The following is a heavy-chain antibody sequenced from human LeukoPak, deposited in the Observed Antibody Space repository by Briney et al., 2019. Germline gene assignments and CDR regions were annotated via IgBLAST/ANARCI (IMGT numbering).Heavy chain of an antibody. V-gene: IGHV4-4*07. D-gene: IGHD3-9*01. J-gene: IGHJ4*02. Sequence: SETLSLTCTVSGGSISSYYWSWIRQPAGKGLEWIGRIYTSGSTNYNPSLKSRVTMSVDTSKNQFSLKLSSVTAADTAVYYCARHRDSTISPQFDYWGQGTLVTVSS. CDR2: IYTSGST. CDR3: ARHRDSTISPQFDY. CDR1: GGSISSYY.